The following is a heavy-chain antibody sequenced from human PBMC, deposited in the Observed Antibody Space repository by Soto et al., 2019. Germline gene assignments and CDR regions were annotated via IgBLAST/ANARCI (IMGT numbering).Heavy chain of an antibody. Sequence: QVQLVQSGAEVQKPGSSVKVSCKASGGTFSNYTITWVRQAPGQGLEWMGRIIPILDIANYAKKFQGRVTITADKSTSTAYMELSSLRSEDMAVYYCARDVGLGPVTVSTHVDYWGQGTLVIVSS. D-gene: IGHD4-17*01. V-gene: IGHV1-69*08. CDR2: IIPILDIA. CDR3: ARDVGLGPVTVSTHVDY. CDR1: GGTFSNYT. J-gene: IGHJ4*02.